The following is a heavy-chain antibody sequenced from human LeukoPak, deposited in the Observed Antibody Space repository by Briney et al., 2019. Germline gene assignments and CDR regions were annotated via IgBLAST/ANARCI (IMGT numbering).Heavy chain of an antibody. CDR3: AKDITFGGVIAIGPPSDFDY. V-gene: IGHV3-23*01. CDR1: GFTFSSYA. J-gene: IGHJ4*02. CDR2: ISGSGGST. D-gene: IGHD3-16*02. Sequence: GGSLRLSCAASGFTFSSYAMSWVRQAPGKGLGWVSAISGSGGSTYYADSVKGRFTISRDNSKNTLYLQMNSLRAEDTAVYYCAKDITFGGVIAIGPPSDFDYWGQGTLVTVSS.